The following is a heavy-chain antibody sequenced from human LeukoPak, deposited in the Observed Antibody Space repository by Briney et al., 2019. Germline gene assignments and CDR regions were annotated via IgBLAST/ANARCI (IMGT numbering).Heavy chain of an antibody. CDR1: GGSFSGYY. CDR2: INHSGST. Sequence: SETLSLTCAVYGGSFSGYYWSWIRQPPGKGLEWIGEINHSGSTNYNPSLKSRVTISVDTSKNQFSLKLSSVTAADTAVYYCARAHSSLYRYYMYVWGKGTTVTVSS. V-gene: IGHV4-34*01. CDR3: ARAHSSLYRYYMYV. D-gene: IGHD3-16*01. J-gene: IGHJ6*03.